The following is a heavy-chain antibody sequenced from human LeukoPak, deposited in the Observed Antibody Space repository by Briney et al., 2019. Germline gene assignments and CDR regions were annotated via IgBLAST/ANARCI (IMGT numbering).Heavy chain of an antibody. CDR2: TRNKANSYTT. CDR3: ARVGRDGYNYDY. Sequence: GGSLRLSCAASGFTFSDYYMSWIRQAPGKGLEWVGRTRNKANSYTTEYAASVKGRFTISRDDSKNSLYLKMNSLKTEDTAVYYCARVGRDGYNYDYWGQGTLVTVSS. J-gene: IGHJ4*02. D-gene: IGHD5-24*01. CDR1: GFTFSDYY. V-gene: IGHV3-72*01.